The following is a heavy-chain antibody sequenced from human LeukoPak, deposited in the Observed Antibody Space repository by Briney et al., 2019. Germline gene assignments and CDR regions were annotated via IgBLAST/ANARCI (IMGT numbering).Heavy chain of an antibody. D-gene: IGHD1-14*01. CDR2: INPSGGST. J-gene: IGHJ6*02. CDR3: VKDLGSAITSALALDV. CDR1: GYTFTSYY. V-gene: IGHV1-46*01. Sequence: ASVKVSCKASGYTFTSYYMHWVRQAPGQGLEWMGIINPSGGSTSYAQKFQGRVTMTRDTSTSTVYVELNSLRPDDSAVYYCVKDLGSAITSALALDVWGQGTTVTVSS.